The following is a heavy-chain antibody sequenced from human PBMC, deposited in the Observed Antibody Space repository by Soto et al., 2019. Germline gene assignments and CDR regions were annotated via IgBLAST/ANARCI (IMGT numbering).Heavy chain of an antibody. CDR3: ARNSDSTGYYYYFDF. V-gene: IGHV3-23*01. CDR2: ISSGGHNT. J-gene: IGHJ4*02. CDR1: GVSFTTYA. Sequence: GGSLRLSCSASGVSFTTYAMTWVRQSPVKGLEWVAAISSGGHNTWYADAVKGRFTISRDNSKNTQSLQMNSLRAEDTAVYYCARNSDSTGYYYYFDFWGQGTQVPVPS. D-gene: IGHD3-22*01.